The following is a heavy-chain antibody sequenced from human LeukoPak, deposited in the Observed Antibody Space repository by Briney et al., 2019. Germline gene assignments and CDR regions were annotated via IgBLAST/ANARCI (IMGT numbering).Heavy chain of an antibody. CDR2: ISWNSGSI. D-gene: IGHD1-26*01. V-gene: IGHV3-9*01. Sequence: XXSXXAXGXTFDDYAMHWVRQAPGKGLEWVSGISWNSGSIGYADSVKGRFTISRDNAKNSLYLQMNSLRAEDTALYYCAKDRSSGSYYYYGMDVWGQGTTVTVSS. CDR1: GXTFDDYA. J-gene: IGHJ6*02. CDR3: AKDRSSGSYYYYGMDV.